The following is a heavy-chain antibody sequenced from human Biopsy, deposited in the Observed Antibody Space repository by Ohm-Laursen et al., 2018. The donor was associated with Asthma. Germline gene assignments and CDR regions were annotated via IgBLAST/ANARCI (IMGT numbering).Heavy chain of an antibody. Sequence: SQTLSLTCAVSGGSISSGDYSWSWIRQPPGKGLEWIGFIPPSGNTYYSPSLKSRLTISVDRSKNQFSLRLSSVTAADTAMYYCARDYGDYVWRAFDIWGQGTMVTVSS. CDR3: ARDYGDYVWRAFDI. CDR1: GGSISSGDYS. CDR2: IPPSGNT. D-gene: IGHD4-17*01. V-gene: IGHV4-30-2*01. J-gene: IGHJ3*02.